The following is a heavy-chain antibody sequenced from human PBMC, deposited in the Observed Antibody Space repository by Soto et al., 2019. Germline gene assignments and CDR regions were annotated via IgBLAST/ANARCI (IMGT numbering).Heavy chain of an antibody. J-gene: IGHJ4*02. CDR2: ISGSGGST. Sequence: EVQLLESGGGLVQPGGSLRLSCAASGFTFSSYAMSWVRQAPGKGLEWVSAISGSGGSTYYADSVKGRFTISRDNSKNTLYLQMNSLRAEDTAVYYCAKPDCGGDCYSTYYFDYWGQGTLVTVSS. D-gene: IGHD2-21*02. CDR1: GFTFSSYA. CDR3: AKPDCGGDCYSTYYFDY. V-gene: IGHV3-23*01.